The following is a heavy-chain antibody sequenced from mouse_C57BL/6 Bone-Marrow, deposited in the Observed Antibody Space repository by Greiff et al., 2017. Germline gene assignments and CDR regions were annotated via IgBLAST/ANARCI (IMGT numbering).Heavy chain of an antibody. D-gene: IGHD4-1*01. V-gene: IGHV1-82*01. CDR3: ARGRTGFDY. Sequence: VQLQQSGPELMKPGASVKISCKASGYAFSSSWMNWVKQRPGKGLEWIGRIYPGDGDTNYNGKFKGKATLTADKSSSTAYMQLSSLTSEDSAVYFCARGRTGFDYWGQGTTLTVSS. CDR1: GYAFSSSW. CDR2: IYPGDGDT. J-gene: IGHJ2*01.